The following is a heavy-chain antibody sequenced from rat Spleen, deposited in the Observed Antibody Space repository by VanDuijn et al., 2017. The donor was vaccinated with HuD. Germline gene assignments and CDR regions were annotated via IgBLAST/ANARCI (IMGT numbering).Heavy chain of an antibody. CDR3: AREYTTDYYYFRLVMDA. Sequence: EVQLQESGPGLVKPSQSLSLTCSVTGYSITSTYRWNWIRKFPGNKLEWMGYINSAGSTNYNPSLKSRISITRDTSKNQFFLQVNSVTTEDTAIYYCAREYTTDYYYFRLVMDAWGQGASVTVSS. J-gene: IGHJ4*01. CDR1: GYSITSTYR. D-gene: IGHD1-6*01. V-gene: IGHV3-3*01. CDR2: INSAGST.